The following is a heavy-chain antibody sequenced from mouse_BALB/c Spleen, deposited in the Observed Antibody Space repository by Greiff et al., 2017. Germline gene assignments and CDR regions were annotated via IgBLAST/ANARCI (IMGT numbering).Heavy chain of an antibody. CDR3: ARSGGYYRYGFDY. CDR2: IYPGNGDT. CDR1: GYTFTSYN. J-gene: IGHJ2*01. Sequence: QVQLQQPGAELVKPGASVKMSCKASGYTFTSYNMHWVKQTPGQGLEWIGAIYPGNGDTSYNQKFKGKATLTADKSSSTAYMQLSSLTSEDSAVYYCARSGGYYRYGFDYWGQGTTLTVSS. V-gene: IGHV1-12*01. D-gene: IGHD2-14*01.